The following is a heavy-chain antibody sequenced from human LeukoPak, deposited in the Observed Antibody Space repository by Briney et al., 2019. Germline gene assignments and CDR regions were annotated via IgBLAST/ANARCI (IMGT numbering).Heavy chain of an antibody. D-gene: IGHD2-8*02. V-gene: IGHV4-34*01. Sequence: SETLSLTCAVYGGSFSGYYRSWIRQPPGKGLEWIGEINHSGSTNYNPSLKSRVTISVDTSKNQFSLKLSSVTAADTAVYYCARSVGYEWLPADFDYWGQGTLVTVSS. CDR3: ARSVGYEWLPADFDY. J-gene: IGHJ4*02. CDR2: INHSGST. CDR1: GGSFSGYY.